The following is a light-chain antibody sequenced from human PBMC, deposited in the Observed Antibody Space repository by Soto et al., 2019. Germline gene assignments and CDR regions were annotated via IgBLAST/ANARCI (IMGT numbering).Light chain of an antibody. CDR3: SSYTSSSTYV. J-gene: IGLJ1*01. CDR2: EVS. CDR1: SSDVGGYNY. Sequence: QSALTQPASVSGSPGQSITISCTGNSSDVGGYNYVSWYQQHPGKAPKLMIYEVSYRPSGVSNRFSGSKSGNTASLTISGLQAEDEADYYCSSYTSSSTYVFGAGTKVTVL. V-gene: IGLV2-14*01.